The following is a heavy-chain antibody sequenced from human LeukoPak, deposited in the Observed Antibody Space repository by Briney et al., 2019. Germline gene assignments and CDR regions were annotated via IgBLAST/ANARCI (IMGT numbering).Heavy chain of an antibody. CDR1: GGSISSGGYS. CDR2: IYHSGST. CDR3: ARDARQELLAGGLDL. D-gene: IGHD3-10*01. V-gene: IGHV4-30-2*01. Sequence: KTSQTLSLTCAVSGGSISSGGYSWSWIRRPPGKGLEWIGYIYHSGSTYYNPSLKRRVTMSVDTSKNQLSLKLKSVTAADTAVYYCARDARQELLAGGLDLWGQGTLVTVSS. J-gene: IGHJ4*02.